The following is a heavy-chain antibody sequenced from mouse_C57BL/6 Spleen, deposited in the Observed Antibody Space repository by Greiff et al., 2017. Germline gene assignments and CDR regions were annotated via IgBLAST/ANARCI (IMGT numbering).Heavy chain of an antibody. V-gene: IGHV1-74*01. CDR3: AIAPLMIAQATGFDY. CDR1: GYTFTSYW. D-gene: IGHD3-2*02. Sequence: QVQLQQPGAELVKPGASVKVSCKASGYTFTSYWMHWVKQRPGQGLEWIGRIHPSDSDTNYNQKFKGKATLTVDKSSSTAYMQLSSLTSEDSAVXYCAIAPLMIAQATGFDYWGQGTTLTVSS. CDR2: IHPSDSDT. J-gene: IGHJ2*01.